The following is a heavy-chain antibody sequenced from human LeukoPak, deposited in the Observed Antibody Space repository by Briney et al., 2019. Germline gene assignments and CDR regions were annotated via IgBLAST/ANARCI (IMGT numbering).Heavy chain of an antibody. J-gene: IGHJ4*02. CDR1: GFTFSSYS. CDR2: ISSGSSYI. CDR3: ARIQWHVIDY. D-gene: IGHD5-12*01. V-gene: IGHV3-21*01. Sequence: GGSLRLYCAASGFTFSSYSMNWVRQAPGKGLEWVSSISSGSSYIYYADSVKGRFTISRDNAKNSLYLQMNSLRAEDTAVYYCARIQWHVIDYWGQGTLVTVSS.